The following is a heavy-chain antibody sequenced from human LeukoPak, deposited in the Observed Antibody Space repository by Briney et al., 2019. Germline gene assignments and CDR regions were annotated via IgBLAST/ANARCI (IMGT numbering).Heavy chain of an antibody. CDR3: VKESGAVFGPDYFDS. CDR1: GFTFTNYD. Sequence: ASVKVSCKASGFTFTNYDINWVRQATGQGLEWMGWMNPNSGNTGYTQKFQGRVAMTRDNSITTAYMELSSLRSEDTAVYYCVKESGAVFGPDYFDSWGQGTLVTVSS. D-gene: IGHD6-19*01. J-gene: IGHJ4*02. CDR2: MNPNSGNT. V-gene: IGHV1-8*01.